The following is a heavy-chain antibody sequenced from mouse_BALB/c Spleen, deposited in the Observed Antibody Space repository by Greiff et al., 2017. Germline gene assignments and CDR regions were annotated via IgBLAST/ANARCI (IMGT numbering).Heavy chain of an antibody. CDR3: ARCEDGYYGDY. J-gene: IGHJ4*01. Sequence: VQLQQSGPGLVKPSQSLSLTCTVTGYSITSDYAWNWIRQFPGNKLEWMGYISYSGSTSYNPSLKSRISITRDTSKNQFFLQLNSVTTEDTATYYCARCEDGYYGDYWGQGTSVTVSS. D-gene: IGHD2-3*01. CDR1: GYSITSDYA. V-gene: IGHV3-2*02. CDR2: ISYSGST.